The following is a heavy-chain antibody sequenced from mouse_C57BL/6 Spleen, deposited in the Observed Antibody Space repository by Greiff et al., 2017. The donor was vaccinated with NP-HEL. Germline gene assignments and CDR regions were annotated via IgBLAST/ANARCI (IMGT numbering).Heavy chain of an antibody. J-gene: IGHJ4*01. D-gene: IGHD1-1*02. CDR3: ARTLMGMDY. Sequence: QVQLQQPGAELVKPGASVKLSCKASGYTFTSYWMHWVKQGPGQGLEWIGMIHPNRGSTNYDEKFKSKATLTVDKSSSTAYMQRSSLTSEDSAVYYCARTLMGMDYWGQGTSVTVSS. V-gene: IGHV1-64*01. CDR2: IHPNRGST. CDR1: GYTFTSYW.